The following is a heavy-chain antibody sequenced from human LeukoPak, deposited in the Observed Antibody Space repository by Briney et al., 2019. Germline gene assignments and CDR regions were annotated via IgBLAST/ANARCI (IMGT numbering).Heavy chain of an antibody. CDR2: IYSGGST. CDR3: ARYHCGGDCFAFDI. V-gene: IGHV3-53*01. J-gene: IGHJ3*02. D-gene: IGHD2-21*02. Sequence: GGSLRLSCAASGFTVSSNYMSWVRQAPGKGLEWVSVIYSGGSTYYADSVKGRFTISRDNSKNTLYLQMNSLRAEDTAVYYCARYHCGGDCFAFDIWGQGTMVTVSS. CDR1: GFTVSSNY.